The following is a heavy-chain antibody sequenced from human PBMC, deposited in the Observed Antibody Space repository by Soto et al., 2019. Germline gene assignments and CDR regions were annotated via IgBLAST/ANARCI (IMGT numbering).Heavy chain of an antibody. D-gene: IGHD6-19*01. CDR1: GFTFSAYY. CDR2: ISSSGDTG. CDR3: ARDRGAVVGQFFYY. J-gene: IGHJ4*02. V-gene: IGHV3-11*01. Sequence: QVQLVESGGGLVKPGGSLRLSCAASGFTFSAYYMSWIRQAPGKGLEWISYISSSGDTGNYADSVKGRFTVSRDNAKNSLYLQMNSLRGEDTAVYYCARDRGAVVGQFFYYWGQGTLVTVSS.